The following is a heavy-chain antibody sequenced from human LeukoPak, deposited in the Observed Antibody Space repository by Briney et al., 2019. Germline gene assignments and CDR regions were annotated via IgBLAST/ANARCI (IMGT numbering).Heavy chain of an antibody. CDR3: ARAGRFLEWFEADYYYYYMDV. CDR2: IYTSGST. J-gene: IGHJ6*03. Sequence: PSETLSLTCTVSGGSISSYYWSWIRQPAGKGLEWIGRIYTSGSTNYNPSLKSRVTMSVDTSKNQFSLKLSSVTAADTAVYYCARAGRFLEWFEADYYYYYMDVWGKGTTVTVSS. D-gene: IGHD3-3*01. V-gene: IGHV4-4*07. CDR1: GGSISSYY.